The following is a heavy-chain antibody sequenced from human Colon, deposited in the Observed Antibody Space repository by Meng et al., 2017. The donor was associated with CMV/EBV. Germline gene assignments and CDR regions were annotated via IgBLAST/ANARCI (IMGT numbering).Heavy chain of an antibody. J-gene: IGHJ4*02. CDR2: IRYDGSNK. Sequence: GESLKISCAASGFTFSSYGMHWVRQAPGKGLEWVAFIRYDGSNKYYADSVKGRFTISRDNSKNTLYLQMNSLRAEDTAVYYCAKVWGGRYCSSTSCRDGVDYWGQGTLVTVSS. CDR1: GFTFSSYG. V-gene: IGHV3-30*02. CDR3: AKVWGGRYCSSTSCRDGVDY. D-gene: IGHD2-2*01.